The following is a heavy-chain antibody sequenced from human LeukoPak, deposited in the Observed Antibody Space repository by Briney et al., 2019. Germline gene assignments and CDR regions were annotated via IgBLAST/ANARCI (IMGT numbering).Heavy chain of an antibody. CDR1: GGSISSYY. J-gene: IGHJ6*02. D-gene: IGHD3-10*01. CDR3: ARRIPASGMRGV. CDR2: IYYSGGT. V-gene: IGHV4-59*08. Sequence: KPSETLSLTCTVSGGSISSYYWSWSRQPPGKGLEWIGYIYYSGGTSYNASLKSRVTVSVDTSKKQVSLEVTSVTAADTAVYYCARRIPASGMRGVGGQGTTVTVTS.